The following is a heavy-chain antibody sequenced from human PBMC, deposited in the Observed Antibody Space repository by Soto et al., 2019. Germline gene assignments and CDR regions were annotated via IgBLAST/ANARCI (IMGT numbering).Heavy chain of an antibody. Sequence: CETLSLTCGVSGGSMSKFYGSWIRKTAGKGLEWMGRVYATGTSDYNPSLRSRIAMSVDISKKTFSLRLRSVTAADTGVYYCVRDGSKTLRDCFDPWGQGILVTVSS. D-gene: IGHD4-17*01. CDR3: VRDGSKTLRDCFDP. J-gene: IGHJ5*02. CDR2: VYATGTS. CDR1: GGSMSKFY. V-gene: IGHV4-4*07.